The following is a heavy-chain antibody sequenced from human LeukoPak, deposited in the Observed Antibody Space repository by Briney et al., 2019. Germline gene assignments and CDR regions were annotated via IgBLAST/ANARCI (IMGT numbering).Heavy chain of an antibody. D-gene: IGHD3-9*01. J-gene: IGHJ4*02. CDR1: GGSFSGYY. CDR2: INHSGST. CDR3: AKLSGSGDILTGYYIDRDY. Sequence: SETLSLTCAVYGGSFSGYYWSWIRQPPGKGLECIGEINHSGSTNYNPSLKSRVTISVDTSKNQFSLKLSSVTAADTAVYYCAKLSGSGDILTGYYIDRDYWGQGTLVTVSS. V-gene: IGHV4-34*01.